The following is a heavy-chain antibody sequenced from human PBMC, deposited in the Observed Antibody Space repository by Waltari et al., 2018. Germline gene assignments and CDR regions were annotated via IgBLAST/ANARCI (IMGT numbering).Heavy chain of an antibody. CDR1: GFTFSSYW. J-gene: IGHJ3*02. V-gene: IGHV3-7*01. CDR3: AKLYGSGSYAFDI. D-gene: IGHD3-10*01. CDR2: IKHDVSWK. Sequence: EVQLVESGGGLVQPGGSLRLSCAASGFTFSSYWMSGVRPAPGTGLEWVPYIKHDVSWKYCLDSVQCRCTFSIDNANISLYLQMNSLRAEDTAVYYCAKLYGSGSYAFDIWGQGTMVTVSS.